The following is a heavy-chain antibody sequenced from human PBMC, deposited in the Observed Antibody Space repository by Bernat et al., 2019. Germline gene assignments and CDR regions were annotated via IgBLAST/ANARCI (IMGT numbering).Heavy chain of an antibody. Sequence: QVQLVQSGAEVKKPGSSVKVSCKASGGTFSSYTISWVRQAPGQGLEWMGRIIPILGIANYAQKFQGRVTITADKSTSTAYMELSSLRSEDTAVYYCARVEIYGSWSSADYWGQGTLVTVSS. CDR1: GGTFSSYT. J-gene: IGHJ4*02. CDR2: IIPILGIA. D-gene: IGHD3-10*01. V-gene: IGHV1-69*02. CDR3: ARVEIYGSWSSADY.